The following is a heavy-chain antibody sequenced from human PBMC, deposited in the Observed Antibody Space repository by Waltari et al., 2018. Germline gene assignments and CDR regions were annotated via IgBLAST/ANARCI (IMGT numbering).Heavy chain of an antibody. J-gene: IGHJ4*02. CDR2: RSNDGSNK. CDR3: ARAEGIAVAGTIDY. Sequence: QVQLVESGGGVVQPGRSLRLSCAASGFTFSSYAMHWVRQAPGKGLEWVAVRSNDGSNKDYADSVKGRFTISRDNSKNTLYLQMNSLRAEDTAVYYCARAEGIAVAGTIDYWGQGTLVTVSS. D-gene: IGHD6-19*01. V-gene: IGHV3-30*01. CDR1: GFTFSSYA.